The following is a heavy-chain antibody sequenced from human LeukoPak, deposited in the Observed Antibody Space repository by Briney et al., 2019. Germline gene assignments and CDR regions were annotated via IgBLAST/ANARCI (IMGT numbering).Heavy chain of an antibody. D-gene: IGHD3-3*02. CDR3: ARGPHLWSCYYYYYYYMDV. V-gene: IGHV4-34*01. Sequence: SETLSLTCAVYGGSFSGYYWSWIRQPPGKGLEWIVEINHSGSTNYNPSLKSRVTISVDTSKNQFSLKLSSVTAADTAVYYCARGPHLWSCYYYYYYYMDVWGKGTTVNVSS. CDR2: INHSGST. J-gene: IGHJ6*03. CDR1: GGSFSGYY.